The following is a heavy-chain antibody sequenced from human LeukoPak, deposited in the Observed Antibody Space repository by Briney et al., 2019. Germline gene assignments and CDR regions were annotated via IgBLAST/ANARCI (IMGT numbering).Heavy chain of an antibody. D-gene: IGHD7-27*01. V-gene: IGHV3-23*01. CDR3: ARDLAWGAFDY. Sequence: PGGSLRLSCAASGFTFSSYWMHWVRQAPGKGLEWVSAISGSGGSTYYADSVKGRFTISRDNSKNTLSLQMNSLRVEDTAVYYCARDLAWGAFDYWGQGTLVTVSS. CDR2: ISGSGGST. J-gene: IGHJ4*02. CDR1: GFTFSSYW.